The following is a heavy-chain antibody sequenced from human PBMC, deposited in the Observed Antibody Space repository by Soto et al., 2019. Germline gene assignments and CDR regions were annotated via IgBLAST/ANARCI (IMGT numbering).Heavy chain of an antibody. J-gene: IGHJ2*01. CDR2: IYYSGST. D-gene: IGHD1-26*01. CDR1: GGSISSYY. CDR3: ARDGGGIDLYFDL. Sequence: QVQLQESGPGLVKPSETLSLTCTVSGGSISSYYWSWIRQPPGKGLEWIGYIYYSGSTNYNPSLKSRVTISVDTSKNQFSLKLSSVTAADTAVYYCARDGGGIDLYFDLWGRGTLVTVSS. V-gene: IGHV4-59*01.